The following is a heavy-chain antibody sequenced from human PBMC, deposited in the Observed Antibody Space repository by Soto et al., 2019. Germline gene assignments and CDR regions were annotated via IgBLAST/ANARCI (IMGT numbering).Heavy chain of an antibody. CDR3: ARSPGGYYID. J-gene: IGHJ3*01. CDR2: INTDGSST. D-gene: IGHD3-9*01. V-gene: IGHV3-74*01. CDR1: GFSFSSYW. Sequence: EVQLVESGGGLVQPGGSLRLSCADSGFSFSSYWMHWVRQGPGKGLMWVSRINTDGSSTNYADSVKGRFTISRDNAKNTVYLQMNSLTAEDTAVYFCARSPGGYYIDWGQGTMVTVSS.